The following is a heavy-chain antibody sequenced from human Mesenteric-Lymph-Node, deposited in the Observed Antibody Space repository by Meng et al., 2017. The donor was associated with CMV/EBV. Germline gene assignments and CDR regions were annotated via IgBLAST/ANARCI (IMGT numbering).Heavy chain of an antibody. CDR1: RYTFTSYA. Sequence: SCKASRYTFTSYAMHCVRQAPGQRLEWMGWINDGNGNTKYSQKCQGRVTITRDTYASTGYMELSSLKSEDTAVYYCARSDTSSWYSDYWGQGTLVTVSS. V-gene: IGHV1-3*01. CDR2: INDGNGNT. D-gene: IGHD6-13*01. CDR3: ARSDTSSWYSDY. J-gene: IGHJ4*02.